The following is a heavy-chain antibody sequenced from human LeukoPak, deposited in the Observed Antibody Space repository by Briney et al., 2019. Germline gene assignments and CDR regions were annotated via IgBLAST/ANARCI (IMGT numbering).Heavy chain of an antibody. Sequence: SETLSLTCTVSGGSISSSSYYWGWIRQPPGKGLEWIGSIYYSGSTYYNPSLKSRVTISVDTSKNQFSLKLSSVTAADTAVYYCARLKGTLCSSSWYSRNYFDYWGQGTLVTVSS. D-gene: IGHD6-13*01. V-gene: IGHV4-39*01. CDR1: GGSISSSSYY. J-gene: IGHJ4*02. CDR3: ARLKGTLCSSSWYSRNYFDY. CDR2: IYYSGST.